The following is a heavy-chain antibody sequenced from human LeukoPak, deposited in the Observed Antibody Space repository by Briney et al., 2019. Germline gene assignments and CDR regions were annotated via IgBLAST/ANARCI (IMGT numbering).Heavy chain of an antibody. J-gene: IGHJ6*02. Sequence: GASVKVSCKASGCTFSSYAISWVRQAPGQGLEWMGGIIPIFGTANYAQKFQGRVTITADESTSTAYMELSSLRSEDTAVYYCAVSGSYRYYYYGMDVWGQGTTVTVSS. D-gene: IGHD1-26*01. CDR1: GCTFSSYA. V-gene: IGHV1-69*01. CDR3: AVSGSYRYYYYGMDV. CDR2: IIPIFGTA.